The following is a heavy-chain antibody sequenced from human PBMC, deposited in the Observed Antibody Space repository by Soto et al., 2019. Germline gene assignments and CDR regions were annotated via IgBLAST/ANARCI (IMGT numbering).Heavy chain of an antibody. V-gene: IGHV4-31*02. Sequence: QVQLRESGPGVVEPSQTLSLNCHVSSGSVTSGRFFWSWVRQQPGKGLEWIGHIYYSGNTHYNPSLESRVAMSVDISQNQLSLTLTAVTPADSAGYYCARSLPGGTIFYMDVWGAGTTVTVSS. D-gene: IGHD2-2*01. CDR2: IYYSGNT. CDR1: SGSVTSGRFF. J-gene: IGHJ6*03. CDR3: ARSLPGGTIFYMDV.